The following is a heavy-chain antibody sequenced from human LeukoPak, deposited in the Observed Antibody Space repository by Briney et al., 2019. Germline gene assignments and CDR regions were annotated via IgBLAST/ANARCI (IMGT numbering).Heavy chain of an antibody. V-gene: IGHV3-53*01. Sequence: GGSLRLSCAASGFTVSSNYMSWVRQAPGKGLEWVSVIYSGGSTYYADSVKGRFTISRDNSKNTLYLQMNSLRAEDTAVYYCARSPDYCGSGYYFDYWGQGTLVTVSS. CDR2: IYSGGST. J-gene: IGHJ4*02. CDR3: ARSPDYCGSGYYFDY. CDR1: GFTVSSNY. D-gene: IGHD3-10*01.